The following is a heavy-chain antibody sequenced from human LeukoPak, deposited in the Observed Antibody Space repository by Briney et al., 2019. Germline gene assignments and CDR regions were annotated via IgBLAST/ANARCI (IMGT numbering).Heavy chain of an antibody. CDR2: ISGSGGST. Sequence: GASLRLSCAASGFTFSSYAMSWVRQAPGKGLEWVSAISGSGGSTYYADSVKGRFTISRDNPKNTLYLQMNSLRAEDTAVYYCAKQDSSGYYYALFDYWGQGTLVTVSS. J-gene: IGHJ4*02. D-gene: IGHD3-22*01. CDR3: AKQDSSGYYYALFDY. CDR1: GFTFSSYA. V-gene: IGHV3-23*01.